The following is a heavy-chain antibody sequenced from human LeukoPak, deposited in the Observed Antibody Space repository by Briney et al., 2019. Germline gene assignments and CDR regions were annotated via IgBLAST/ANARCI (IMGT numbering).Heavy chain of an antibody. CDR1: GFTFSSYA. D-gene: IGHD6-19*01. V-gene: IGHV3-64D*06. J-gene: IGHJ4*02. CDR2: ISSNGGST. Sequence: GGSLRLSCSASGFTFSSYAMHWVRQAPGKGLEYVSAISSNGGSTYYADSVKGRFTISRDNSKDTLYLQMSSLRAEDTAVYYCVKDSGWRAPTSDYWGQGTLVTVSS. CDR3: VKDSGWRAPTSDY.